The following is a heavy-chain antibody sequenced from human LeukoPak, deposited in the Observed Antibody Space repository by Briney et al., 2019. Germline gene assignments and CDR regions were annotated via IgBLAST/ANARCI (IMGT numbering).Heavy chain of an antibody. Sequence: SETLSLTCAVYVGSFSGYHWSWIRQPPGKGLEWIGEINHSGSTNYNPSLKSRVTISVDKSKNQFSLKLSSVTAADTAVYYCASGYSYGFTMGYWGQGTLVTVSS. CDR1: VGSFSGYH. D-gene: IGHD3-10*01. V-gene: IGHV4-34*01. CDR2: INHSGST. CDR3: ASGYSYGFTMGY. J-gene: IGHJ4*02.